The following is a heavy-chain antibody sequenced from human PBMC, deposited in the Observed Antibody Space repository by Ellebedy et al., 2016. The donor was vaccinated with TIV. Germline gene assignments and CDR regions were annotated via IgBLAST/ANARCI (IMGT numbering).Heavy chain of an antibody. J-gene: IGHJ4*02. CDR2: ISAYNGNT. V-gene: IGHV1-18*01. D-gene: IGHD4-23*01. CDR1: GYTFTSYG. CDR3: ARGFRYGSGRWPLDY. Sequence: AASVKVSCKASGYTFTSYGISWVRQAPGQGLEWMGWISAYNGNTNYAQKLQGRVTMTTDTFTGTGYMDLRNLRSDDTAVYYCARGFRYGSGRWPLDYWGQGTLVTVSS.